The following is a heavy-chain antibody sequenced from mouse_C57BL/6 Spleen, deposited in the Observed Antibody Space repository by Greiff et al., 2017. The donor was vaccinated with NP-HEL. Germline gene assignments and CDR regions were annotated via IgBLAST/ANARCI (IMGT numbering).Heavy chain of an antibody. D-gene: IGHD1-1*01. CDR3: ASENYYGSSYGY. Sequence: EVQLQQSGPELVKPGASVKISCKASGYSFTGYYMNWVKQSPEKSLEWIGEINPSTGGTTYNQKFKAKATLTVDKSSSTAYMQLKSLTSEDSAVYYCASENYYGSSYGYWGQGTLVTVSA. CDR2: INPSTGGT. CDR1: GYSFTGYY. J-gene: IGHJ3*01. V-gene: IGHV1-42*01.